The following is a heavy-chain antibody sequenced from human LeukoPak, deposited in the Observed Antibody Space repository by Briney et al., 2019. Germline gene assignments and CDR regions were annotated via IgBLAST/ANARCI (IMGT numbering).Heavy chain of an antibody. D-gene: IGHD5-24*01. J-gene: IGHJ5*02. CDR2: ISYDGSNK. V-gene: IGHV3-30-3*01. Sequence: SLGLSCAASGFTFSSYAMHWVRQAPGKGLEWVAVISYDGSNKYYADSVKGRLTISRDNSKNTLYLQMNSRRAEDTAMYYWARDRVRWDGQNWFDPWGQGTLVTVSS. CDR1: GFTFSSYA. CDR3: ARDRVRWDGQNWFDP.